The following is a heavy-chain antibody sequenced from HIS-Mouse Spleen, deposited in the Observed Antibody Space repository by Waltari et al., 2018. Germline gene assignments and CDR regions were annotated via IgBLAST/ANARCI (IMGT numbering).Heavy chain of an antibody. Sequence: QVQLVQSGAEVKKPGASVKVSCKASGYTFTGYYRPWVRQAPGQGLEWMGWINPNSGGTNYAQKFQGRVTMTRDTSISTAYMELSRLRSDDTAVYYCARDQSITGTRVLEYFQHWGQGTLVTVSS. CDR3: ARDQSITGTRVLEYFQH. V-gene: IGHV1-2*02. CDR1: GYTFTGYY. D-gene: IGHD1-7*01. J-gene: IGHJ1*01. CDR2: INPNSGGT.